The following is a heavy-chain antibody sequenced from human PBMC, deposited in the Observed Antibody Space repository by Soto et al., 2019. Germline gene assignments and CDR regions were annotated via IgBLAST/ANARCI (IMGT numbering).Heavy chain of an antibody. Sequence: SVQVSCKASGGTFSSYAISWVRQAPGQGLEWMGGIIPIFGTANYAQKFQGRVTITADKSTSTAYMELSSLRSEDTAVYYCARDLYYDDSSGNFDYWGQGTLVTVSS. J-gene: IGHJ4*02. CDR1: GGTFSSYA. V-gene: IGHV1-69*06. CDR2: IIPIFGTA. D-gene: IGHD3-22*01. CDR3: ARDLYYDDSSGNFDY.